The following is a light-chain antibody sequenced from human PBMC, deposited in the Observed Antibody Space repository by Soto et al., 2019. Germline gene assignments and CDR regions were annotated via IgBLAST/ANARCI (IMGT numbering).Light chain of an antibody. CDR2: GPS. CDR3: KQYGSSRGST. Sequence: VLTQSPASLSLCPGEGANLXCRASPSVSGAHLAWYQQKPGKGPRLVXXGPSSRATGIQERLSGSGSGKDFTLNISRLEPEEFAVYYCKQYGSSRGSTFGQGTRLEIK. CDR1: PSVSGAH. V-gene: IGKV3-20*01. J-gene: IGKJ5*01.